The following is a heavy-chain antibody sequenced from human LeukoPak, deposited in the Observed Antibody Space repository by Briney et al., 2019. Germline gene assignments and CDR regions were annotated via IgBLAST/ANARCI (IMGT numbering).Heavy chain of an antibody. CDR3: ARDWGFDP. J-gene: IGHJ5*02. Sequence: GGSLRLSCAASGFTVSSNYMTWVRQAPGKGLEWVSVIYSGGSTYYADSVKGRFIISGDNSKNTLYLQMNSLRAEDTAMYYCARDWGFDPWGQGTLVTVSS. CDR2: IYSGGST. CDR1: GFTVSSNY. V-gene: IGHV3-66*01. D-gene: IGHD3-16*01.